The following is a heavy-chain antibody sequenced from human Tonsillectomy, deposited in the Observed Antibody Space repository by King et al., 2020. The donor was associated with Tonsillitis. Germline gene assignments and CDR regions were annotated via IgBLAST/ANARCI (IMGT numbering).Heavy chain of an antibody. CDR3: AKDLELVFAFDI. D-gene: IGHD6-6*01. J-gene: IGHJ3*02. Sequence: VQLVESGGGLVQRGGSLRLSCAASGVTFSSYAMSWVRQAPGKGLEWVSGINGGGKSTYYADSVKGRFTISRDNSKNTLYLQMNNLRAEDTAVYYCAKDLELVFAFDIWGQGTMVTVSS. CDR2: INGGGKST. V-gene: IGHV3-23*04. CDR1: GVTFSSYA.